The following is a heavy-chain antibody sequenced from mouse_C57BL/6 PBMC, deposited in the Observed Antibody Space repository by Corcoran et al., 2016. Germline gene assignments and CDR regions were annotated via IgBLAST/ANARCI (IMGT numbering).Heavy chain of an antibody. J-gene: IGHJ2*01. V-gene: IGHV1-80*01. CDR3: ARSDSSGYFDY. D-gene: IGHD3-2*02. CDR2: IYPGDGDT. CDR1: GYAFSSYW. Sequence: QVQLQQSGAELVKPGASVKISCKASGYAFSSYWMNWVKQRPGKGLEWIGQIYPGDGDTNYNGKFKGKATLTADKSSSTAYMQLSSLTPEDSAVYFCARSDSSGYFDYWGQGTTLTVSS.